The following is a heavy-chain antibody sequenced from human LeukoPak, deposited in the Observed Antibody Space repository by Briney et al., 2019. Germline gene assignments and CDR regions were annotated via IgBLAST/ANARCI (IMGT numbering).Heavy chain of an antibody. CDR2: INSDGSIT. Sequence: GGSLRLSCAVSGFTFSGYWMQWVRQAPGKGLVWVSRINSDGSITNYADSVKGRFTISRDNAKNTLYLQMNSLRAEDTAVYYCAKAIGIQLWFSWDYWGQGTLVTVSS. CDR3: AKAIGIQLWFSWDY. V-gene: IGHV3-74*01. D-gene: IGHD5-18*01. CDR1: GFTFSGYW. J-gene: IGHJ4*02.